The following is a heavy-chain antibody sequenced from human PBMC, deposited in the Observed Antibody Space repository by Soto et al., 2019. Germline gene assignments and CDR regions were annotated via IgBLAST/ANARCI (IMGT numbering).Heavy chain of an antibody. CDR2: IYWDDDK. CDR1: GGSISSGDYY. V-gene: IGHV2-5*08. Sequence: TLSLTCTVSGGSISSGDYYWSWIRQPPGKALEWLALIYWDDDKRYSPSLKSRLTITKDTSKNQVVLTMTNMDPVDTATYYCAHSYYSDSILPEYYFDYWGQGTLVTVSS. D-gene: IGHD3-22*01. J-gene: IGHJ4*02. CDR3: AHSYYSDSILPEYYFDY.